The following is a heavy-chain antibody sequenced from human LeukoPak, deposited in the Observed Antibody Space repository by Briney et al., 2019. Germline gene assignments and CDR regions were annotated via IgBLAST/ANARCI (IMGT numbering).Heavy chain of an antibody. J-gene: IGHJ4*02. D-gene: IGHD6-13*01. CDR2: INHSGST. V-gene: IGHV4-34*01. CDR3: AGEAGSSSWFFDY. Sequence: SETLSLTCAVYGGSFSGYYWSWIRQPPGKGLEWIGEINHSGSTNYNPSLKSRVTISVDTSKNQFSLKLSSVTAADTAVYYCAGEAGSSSWFFDYWGQGTLVTVSS. CDR1: GGSFSGYY.